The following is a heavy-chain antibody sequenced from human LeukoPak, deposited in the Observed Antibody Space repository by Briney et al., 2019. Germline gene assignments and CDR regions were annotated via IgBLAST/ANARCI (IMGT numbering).Heavy chain of an antibody. CDR3: ARGKWELPDY. CDR2: INHSGST. D-gene: IGHD1-26*01. Sequence: PSETLSLTCAVSGGSFSGYYWSWIRQPPGKGLEWIGEINHSGSTNYNPSLKSRVTISVDTSKNQFSLKLSSVTAADTAVYYCARGKWELPDYWGQGTLVTVSS. CDR1: GGSFSGYY. J-gene: IGHJ4*02. V-gene: IGHV4-34*01.